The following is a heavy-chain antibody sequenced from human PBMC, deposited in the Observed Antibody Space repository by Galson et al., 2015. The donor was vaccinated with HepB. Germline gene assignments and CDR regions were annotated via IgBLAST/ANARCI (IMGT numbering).Heavy chain of an antibody. CDR3: ARETPDIYYFNC. CDR2: IFAGGGST. V-gene: IGHV1-46*01. Sequence: SVKVSCKASGYTLTNYHFHWVRQAPGQGPEWMGKIFAGGGSTRYAERFQGRVTLTRDSSTSTIYMEVSSLRSDDTAVYYCARETPDIYYFNCCGQGTLVTVSS. CDR1: GYTLTNYH. D-gene: IGHD3-9*01. J-gene: IGHJ4*02.